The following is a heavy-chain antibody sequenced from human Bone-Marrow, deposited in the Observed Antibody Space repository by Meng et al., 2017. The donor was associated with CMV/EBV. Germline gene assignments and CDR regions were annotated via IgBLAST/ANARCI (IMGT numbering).Heavy chain of an antibody. V-gene: IGHV1-69*05. D-gene: IGHD3-3*01. CDR3: ARDKYDFWSTLYYYGMDV. CDR2: ITPVFETA. J-gene: IGHJ6*02. Sequence: SVKVSCKASGGTFTSSSLMWVRQAPGQGLEWMGGITPVFETADYAQKFRDRVGITMDDSATTAYMEMTSLGSEDTAVYYCARDKYDFWSTLYYYGMDVWGQGTTVNGAS. CDR1: GGTFTSSS.